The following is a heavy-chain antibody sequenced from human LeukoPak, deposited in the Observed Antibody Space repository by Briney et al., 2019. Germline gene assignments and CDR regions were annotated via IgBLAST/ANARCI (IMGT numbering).Heavy chain of an antibody. V-gene: IGHV4-59*08. CDR2: FYNSGST. Sequence: PSETLSLTCTVSGGSIRSYFWSWFRQPPGKGLEWIGYFYNSGSTKSNPSLGSRVTISVDTSKNQFSLKLTSVTAADTAVYYCARQRGADPWNFDYWGQGTLVAVSS. CDR3: ARQRGADPWNFDY. J-gene: IGHJ4*02. D-gene: IGHD1-1*01. CDR1: GGSIRSYF.